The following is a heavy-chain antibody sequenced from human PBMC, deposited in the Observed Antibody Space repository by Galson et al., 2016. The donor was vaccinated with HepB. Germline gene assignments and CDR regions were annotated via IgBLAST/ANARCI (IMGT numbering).Heavy chain of an antibody. J-gene: IGHJ3*02. CDR3: ASGLGYCCGTNCYVNDAFDI. Sequence: SVKVSCKASGGPFKNYAINWVRQAPGQRPEWMGRIIPLFTTTNYAQKFQGRVTITADESTSTTYMELSSLKSDDTAVYYCASGLGYCCGTNCYVNDAFDIWGQGTMVTVSS. CDR1: GGPFKNYA. CDR2: IIPLFTTT. D-gene: IGHD2-15*01. V-gene: IGHV1-69*13.